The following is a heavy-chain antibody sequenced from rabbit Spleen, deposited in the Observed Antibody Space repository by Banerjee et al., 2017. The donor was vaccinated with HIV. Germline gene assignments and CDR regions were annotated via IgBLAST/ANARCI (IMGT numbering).Heavy chain of an antibody. V-gene: IGHV1S40*01. CDR1: GFTLSSYW. J-gene: IGHJ4*01. Sequence: QSLEESGGDLVKPGASLTLTCTASGFTLSSYWICWVRQAPGKGLEWIACIDVGNGNTYYASWAKGRFTISKTSSTTVTLQLTSLTAADTATYFCARDDYRFSLWGPGTLVTVS. CDR3: ARDDYRFSL. CDR2: IDVGNGNT. D-gene: IGHD2-1*01.